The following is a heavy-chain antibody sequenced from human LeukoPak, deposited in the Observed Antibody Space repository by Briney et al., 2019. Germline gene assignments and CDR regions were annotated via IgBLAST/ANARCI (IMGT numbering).Heavy chain of an antibody. D-gene: IGHD3-10*01. CDR1: GGSIWNYY. CDR3: ASSSSGSYYNGFDI. CDR2: IFYSGST. Sequence: ASETLSLTXSVSGGSIWNYYWTWIRQTPGKGLEWIGYIFYSGSTNYNPSLKSRVTISLDTSKNHFSLKLNSVTAADTAVYYCASSSSGSYYNGFDIWGQGTMVTVAS. V-gene: IGHV4-59*01. J-gene: IGHJ3*02.